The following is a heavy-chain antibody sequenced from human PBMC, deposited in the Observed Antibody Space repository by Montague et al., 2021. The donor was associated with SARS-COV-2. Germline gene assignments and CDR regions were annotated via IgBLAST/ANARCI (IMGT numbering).Heavy chain of an antibody. J-gene: IGHJ4*02. CDR3: ARGTGYDYYFDC. V-gene: IGHV4-59*01. CDR1: GGSISDYY. CDR2: IYYNTGTT. D-gene: IGHD5-12*01. Sequence: SETLSLTCSVSGGSISDYYWNWIRQPPGKGLEWIGYIYYNTGTTXYHPSLQSRVTISLDTSKNQFSLNLRSVTAADTALYFCARGTGYDYYFDCWGLGTLVTVSS.